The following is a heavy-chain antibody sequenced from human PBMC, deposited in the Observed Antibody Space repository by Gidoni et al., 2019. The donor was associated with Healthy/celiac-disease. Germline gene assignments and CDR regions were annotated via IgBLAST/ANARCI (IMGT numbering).Heavy chain of an antibody. CDR2: LNPSGGST. D-gene: IGHD3-22*01. V-gene: IGHV1-46*04. J-gene: IGHJ4*02. CDR3: ARVMGSSGYSW. Sequence: QVQLVQSGAEVKKPGASVTVSCKASVYTFTSYYMHWVLQAPGQGLEWMGILNPSGGSTSYAQKLQGRVTMTRDTSTSTVYMELSSMRSEDTAVYYWARVMGSSGYSWWGQGTLVTVSS. CDR1: VYTFTSYY.